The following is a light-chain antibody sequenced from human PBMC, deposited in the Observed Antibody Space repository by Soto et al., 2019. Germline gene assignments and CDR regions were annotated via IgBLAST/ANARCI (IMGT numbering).Light chain of an antibody. V-gene: IGKV1-27*01. CDR1: QGISNY. CDR2: ASS. CDR3: QKYNHAPT. Sequence: DIQMTQSPSSLSASVGDSVTITCRASQGISNYLAWYQQKPGKVPELLIYASSTLQSGFPSRFSGSGSGTDFPLTISRLQPEDVANYYCQKYNHAPTFGGGTKVEIK. J-gene: IGKJ4*02.